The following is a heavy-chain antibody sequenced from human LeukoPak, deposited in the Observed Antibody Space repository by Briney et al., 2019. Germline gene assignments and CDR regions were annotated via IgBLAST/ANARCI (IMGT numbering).Heavy chain of an antibody. CDR3: ARVRFGYSSIPFDY. CDR2: INGDGSST. D-gene: IGHD6-19*01. J-gene: IGHJ4*02. Sequence: PGGSLRLSCAASGFTFSSYWMHWVRQAPGKGLVWVSRINGDGSSTSYADSVKGRFTISRDNAKNTLYLQMNSLRAEDTAVYYCARVRFGYSSIPFDYWGQGTLVTVSS. V-gene: IGHV3-74*01. CDR1: GFTFSSYW.